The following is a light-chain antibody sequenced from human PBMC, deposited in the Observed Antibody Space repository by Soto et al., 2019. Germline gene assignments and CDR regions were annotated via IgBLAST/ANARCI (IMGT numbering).Light chain of an antibody. V-gene: IGLV1-47*02. CDR1: SSNIGSNY. J-gene: IGLJ1*01. Sequence: QSALTQPPSASGTPGQRVTISCSGSSSNIGSNYVYWYQQLPGAAPKPLIYSNNQRPSGVPDRFSGSKSGTSASLAISGLRSEDEADYYCAAWDDSLSGSYVFGTRTKVTVL. CDR2: SNN. CDR3: AAWDDSLSGSYV.